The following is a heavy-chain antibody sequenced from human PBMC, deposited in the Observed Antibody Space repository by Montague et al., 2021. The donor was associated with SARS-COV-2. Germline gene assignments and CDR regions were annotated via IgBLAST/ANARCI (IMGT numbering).Heavy chain of an antibody. Sequence: SETLSLTCTVSGGSISTYYWSWIRQPPGKGLEWIGYIYYSGSTNXIPSLKSRVTISVDTSKNQFSLKLSSVTAADTAVYYCARDGYNAHQNYWYFDLWGRGTLSLSPQ. D-gene: IGHD5-24*01. CDR1: GGSISTYY. V-gene: IGHV4-59*12. J-gene: IGHJ2*01. CDR3: ARDGYNAHQNYWYFDL. CDR2: IYYSGST.